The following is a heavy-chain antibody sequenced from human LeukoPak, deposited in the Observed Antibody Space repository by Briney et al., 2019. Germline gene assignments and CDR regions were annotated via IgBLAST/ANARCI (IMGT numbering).Heavy chain of an antibody. CDR2: IGSSGVNT. D-gene: IGHD5-24*01. CDR3: AKRDGYNLRYFDN. CDR1: GFTLSNYA. V-gene: IGHV3-23*01. Sequence: GGSLRLSCAACGFTLSNYAMSWVRQAPGKGLEWVSAIGSSGVNTYYADSVKGRFTISRDSSKNTLYLQKNSVRPGDTPVYLCAKRDGYNLRYFDNWGQGPLVTVSS. J-gene: IGHJ4*02.